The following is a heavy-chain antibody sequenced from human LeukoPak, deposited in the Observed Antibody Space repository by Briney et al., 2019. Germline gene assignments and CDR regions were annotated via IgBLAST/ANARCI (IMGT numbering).Heavy chain of an antibody. CDR3: ARDRVLEAATHHDSFEI. Sequence: PGGFRRLSCAASGSTFDDYGMSWVRQAPGKGLEWVSGINWNGGSTGYAGSVKGRFTISRDNAKNSRYLQRTRLRAEDTALYYCARDRVLEAATHHDSFEIWGQGTMVTVSS. CDR2: INWNGGST. J-gene: IGHJ3*02. V-gene: IGHV3-20*04. D-gene: IGHD2-15*01. CDR1: GSTFDDYG.